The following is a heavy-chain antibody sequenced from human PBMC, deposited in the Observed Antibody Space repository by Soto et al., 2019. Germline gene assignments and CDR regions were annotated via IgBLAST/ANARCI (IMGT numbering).Heavy chain of an antibody. V-gene: IGHV4-59*08. CDR1: DGCSSRWW. CDR2: IHYSGST. Sequence: SLTRSDTWSVGDGCSSRWWWSCILQPPGKGLEWIGYIHYSGSTKYNPSLKSRVTISADTSKNQFSLKLSSVTAADTAVYYCSRGPYDFSSGYFATLAYRGKGTPVPVSS. CDR3: SRGPYDFSSGYFATLAY. J-gene: IGHJ4*02. D-gene: IGHD3-3*01.